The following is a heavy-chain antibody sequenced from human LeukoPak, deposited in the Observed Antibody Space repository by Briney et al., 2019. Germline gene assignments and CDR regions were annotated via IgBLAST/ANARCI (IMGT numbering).Heavy chain of an antibody. CDR2: IRHDEGNK. D-gene: IGHD6-19*01. V-gene: IGHV3-30*02. CDR1: GFTFSTYG. J-gene: IGHJ4*02. CDR3: AKVAPSGKTVADY. Sequence: GGSLRLSCAASGFTFSTYGMHWVRQVPGKGLEWVAFIRHDEGNKYYADSVKGRFTISRDNSKNTLYLQLNNLRAEDTAVYYCAKVAPSGKTVADYWGQGTLVTVSS.